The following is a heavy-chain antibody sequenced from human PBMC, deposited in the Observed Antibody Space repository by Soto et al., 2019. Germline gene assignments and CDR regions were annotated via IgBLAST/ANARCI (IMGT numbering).Heavy chain of an antibody. V-gene: IGHV4-31*03. D-gene: IGHD2-15*01. Sequence: QVQLQESGPGLVKPSQTLSLTCTVSGGSISSGGYYWSWIRQHPGQGLEWIGYIYYSGSTYYNPSLKSRVTISVDTSKNKFSLKLSSVTAADTAVYYCAGVVVVAATLDYWGQGTLVTVSS. CDR3: AGVVVVAATLDY. CDR2: IYYSGST. CDR1: GGSISSGGYY. J-gene: IGHJ4*02.